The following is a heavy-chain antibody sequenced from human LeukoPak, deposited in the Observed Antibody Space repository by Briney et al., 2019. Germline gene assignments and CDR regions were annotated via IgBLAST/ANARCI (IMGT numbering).Heavy chain of an antibody. Sequence: GGPLRLSRAASGFTFSSYGMSWVGPPPGKGLEWVSGISVSGAGTHYADSVKGRFTISRDNSENTLYLQMNSLRAEDTAVYYCAAISSYYYMDVWGKGTTVTISS. V-gene: IGHV3-23*01. CDR3: AAISSYYYMDV. CDR2: ISVSGAGT. CDR1: GFTFSSYG. J-gene: IGHJ6*03. D-gene: IGHD2-21*01.